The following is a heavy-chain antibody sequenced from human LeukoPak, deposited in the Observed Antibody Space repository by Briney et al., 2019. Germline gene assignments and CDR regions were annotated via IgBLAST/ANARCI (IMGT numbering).Heavy chain of an antibody. V-gene: IGHV3-66*01. Sequence: GGSLRLSCAASGFIFSSNYMSWVRQAPGKGLEWVSVIYSGGSTYYADSVKGRFTISRDNSKNTLYLQMNSLRAEDTAVYYCARDNYYYYMDVWGKETTVTISS. CDR3: ARDNYYYYMDV. CDR1: GFIFSSNY. CDR2: IYSGGST. J-gene: IGHJ6*03.